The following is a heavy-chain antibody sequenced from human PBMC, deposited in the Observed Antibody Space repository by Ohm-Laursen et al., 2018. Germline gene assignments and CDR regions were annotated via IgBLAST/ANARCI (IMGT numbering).Heavy chain of an antibody. J-gene: IGHJ6*02. CDR1: GGSIISHY. CDR2: IYYSGYT. V-gene: IGHV4-59*11. CDR3: ARIESDSGGYWYFGMDV. Sequence: GTLSLTCTVSGGSIISHYWSWIRQPPGKGLEWIGYIYYSGYTSYNPSLKSRVTISVDTSKNQFSLKLSSVTAADTALYYCARIESDSGGYWYFGMDVWGQGTTVTVSS. D-gene: IGHD3-22*01.